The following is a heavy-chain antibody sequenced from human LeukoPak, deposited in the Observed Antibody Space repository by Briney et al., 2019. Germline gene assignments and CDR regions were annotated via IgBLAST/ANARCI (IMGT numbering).Heavy chain of an antibody. D-gene: IGHD1-26*01. CDR1: GASISGGTYY. CDR3: ARRGGSGRAFDY. V-gene: IGHV4-39*01. CDR2: IYYTGST. J-gene: IGHJ4*02. Sequence: SSETLSLTCGVSGASISGGTYYWGWIRQPPGKGLEWIGGIYYTGSTYDNPSLKSRVTISVDTSKNQFPLKLSSVTAADTAVYYCARRGGSGRAFDYWGQGTLVTVSS.